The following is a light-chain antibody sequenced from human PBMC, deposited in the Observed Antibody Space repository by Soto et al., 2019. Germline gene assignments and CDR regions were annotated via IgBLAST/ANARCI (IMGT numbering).Light chain of an antibody. Sequence: QAVVTQPPSASGTPGQRVTISCSGSTSNIGSSSVYWYQQLPGTAPKLFIYENNRRPSGVPDRFSGSKSGTSASLAISGLRSEDEADYYCATWDDSLSGPVFGGGTKLTVL. CDR3: ATWDDSLSGPV. V-gene: IGLV1-47*01. CDR1: TSNIGSSS. CDR2: ENN. J-gene: IGLJ2*01.